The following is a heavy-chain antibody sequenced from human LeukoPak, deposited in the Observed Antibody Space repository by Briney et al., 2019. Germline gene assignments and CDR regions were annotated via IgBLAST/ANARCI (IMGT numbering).Heavy chain of an antibody. CDR2: IKQDGSEK. CDR3: AREVPPYSNYPYYFDY. Sequence: GGSLRLSCAASGFTFSSYGMHWVRQAPGKGLEWVANIKQDGSEKYYVDSVKGQFTISRDNAKNSLYLQMNSLRAEDTAVYYCAREVPPYSNYPYYFDYWGQGTLVTVSS. V-gene: IGHV3-7*01. J-gene: IGHJ4*02. D-gene: IGHD4-11*01. CDR1: GFTFSSYG.